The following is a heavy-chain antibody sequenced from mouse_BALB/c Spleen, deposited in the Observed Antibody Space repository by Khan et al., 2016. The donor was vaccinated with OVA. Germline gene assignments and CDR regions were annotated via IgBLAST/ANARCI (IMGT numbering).Heavy chain of an antibody. V-gene: IGHV1-4*01. J-gene: IGHJ4*01. Sequence: VQLQQSGAELARPGASVKMSCKASGYTFTSNTMHWVKQRSGQGLEGIGYINPRSSYTNYNQKIKDKATMTGDKSSSTAYMQLSRLTSEDSAVYYCARRTTEYTMAYSGQGTSLTVSS. CDR3: ARRTTEYTMAY. CDR1: GYTFTSNT. CDR2: INPRSSYT. D-gene: IGHD2-14*01.